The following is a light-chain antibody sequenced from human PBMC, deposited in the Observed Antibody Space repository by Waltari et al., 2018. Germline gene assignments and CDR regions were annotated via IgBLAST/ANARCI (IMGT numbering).Light chain of an antibody. J-gene: IGKJ5*01. CDR2: AAS. CDR3: QQSYSRLPIT. Sequence: DILLTQSPSSLSASVGDRVTITCRAGQSIGTSLNWYQQKPGNAPNLLIYAASSLQSGVPSRVSGSGSGIEFTLTISSLQPEDFATYYCQQSYSRLPITFGQGTRLEIK. CDR1: QSIGTS. V-gene: IGKV1-39*01.